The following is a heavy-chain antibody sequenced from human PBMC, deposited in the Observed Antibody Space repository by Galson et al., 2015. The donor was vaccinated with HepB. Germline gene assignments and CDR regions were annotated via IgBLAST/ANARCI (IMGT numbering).Heavy chain of an antibody. CDR3: ARGALVGVVGGSQNNWFDP. V-gene: IGHV1-69*10. Sequence: SVKVSCKDSGGTFNIHAILWARQAPGQGLEWMGGIIPIFGIGNYAQKFRGRVTITADKSTSTAYMELRSLRSDDTAVYYCARGALVGVVGGSQNNWFDPWGQGTLVTVSS. CDR2: IIPIFGIG. J-gene: IGHJ5*02. CDR1: GGTFNIHA. D-gene: IGHD2-15*01.